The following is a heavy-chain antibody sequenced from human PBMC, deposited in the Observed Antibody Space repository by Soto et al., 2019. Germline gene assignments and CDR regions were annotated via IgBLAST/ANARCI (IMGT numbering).Heavy chain of an antibody. V-gene: IGHV3-7*01. CDR1: GYSLCSYW. CDR2: RKQDGSEK. J-gene: IGHJ6*02. Sequence: PVGSLRLFCAASGYSLCSYWVNGPREARGKGLEWGPNRKQDGSEKYYVDSVKGRFFISRDNAKNSLYLQMNSLRAEDTAVYYCARDADASGWYHYGMDVWGQGTVVTVSS. CDR3: ARDADASGWYHYGMDV. D-gene: IGHD6-19*01.